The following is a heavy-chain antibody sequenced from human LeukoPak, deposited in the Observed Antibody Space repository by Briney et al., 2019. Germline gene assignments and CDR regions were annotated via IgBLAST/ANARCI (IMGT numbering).Heavy chain of an antibody. V-gene: IGHV3-7*01. CDR3: ARDCERTVWSPSIAAAGTGRDAEMDV. Sequence: PGGSLRLSCAASGFTFSSYWMSWVRQAPGKGLEWVANIKQDGSEKYYVDSVKGRFTISRDNAKNSLYLQMNSLRAEDTAVYYCARDCERTVWSPSIAAAGTGRDAEMDVWGQGTTVTVSS. CDR1: GFTFSSYW. D-gene: IGHD6-13*01. CDR2: IKQDGSEK. J-gene: IGHJ6*02.